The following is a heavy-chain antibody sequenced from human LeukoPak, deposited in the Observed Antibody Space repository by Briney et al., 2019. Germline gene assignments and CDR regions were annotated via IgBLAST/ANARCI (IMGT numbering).Heavy chain of an antibody. CDR3: ATDDYRELGY. D-gene: IGHD4-11*01. V-gene: IGHV3-74*01. Sequence: GGSLRLSCTTSGIIFRNYWIHWVRQAPGKGLVWVSHITQDGSSTFYADSVKGRFTTTRDNAKNTVFLQMNSLTAEDTGVYYCATDDYRELGYWGQGSLVTVSS. CDR2: ITQDGSST. CDR1: GIIFRNYW. J-gene: IGHJ4*02.